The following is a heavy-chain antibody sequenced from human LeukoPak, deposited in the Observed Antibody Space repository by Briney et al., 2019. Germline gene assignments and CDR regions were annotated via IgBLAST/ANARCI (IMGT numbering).Heavy chain of an antibody. V-gene: IGHV1-2*02. D-gene: IGHD2-15*01. CDR2: LNVNSAGT. J-gene: IGHJ4*02. CDR1: GYTFTDYY. Sequence: ASVKVSCKTSGYTFTDYYLHWVRQAPGQGLEWMGWLNVNSAGTNYAQKFQGRATMTRDKAISTAYMELSGLRSDDTAVYFCARGGHRGALVHAALDNWGLGTLVTVS. CDR3: ARGGHRGALVHAALDN.